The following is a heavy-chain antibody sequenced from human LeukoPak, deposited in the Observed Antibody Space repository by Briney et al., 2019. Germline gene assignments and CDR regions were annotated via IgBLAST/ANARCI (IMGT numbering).Heavy chain of an antibody. CDR3: AKPMAVAGRGWYGLDV. J-gene: IGHJ6*02. CDR2: ISYDGSEK. V-gene: IGHV3-30*18. Sequence: PGGSLRLSCAASGFIFNTFAMNWVRQAPGKGLEWVAFISYDGSEKYYTGSVKGRFTVSRDNSKNTVFLQLNNLRAEDTAVFYCAKPMAVAGRGWYGLDVWGQGTTVTVSS. CDR1: GFIFNTFA. D-gene: IGHD6-19*01.